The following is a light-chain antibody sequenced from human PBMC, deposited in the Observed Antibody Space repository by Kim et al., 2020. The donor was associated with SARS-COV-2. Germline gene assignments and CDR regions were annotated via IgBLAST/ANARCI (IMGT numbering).Light chain of an antibody. CDR3: QVWDTDTDHYV. Sequence: SYELTQPPSVSVAPGQTARITCGGNNIGGHSVHWYQQKPGQAPVLVMHYDRDRPSGIPERPSGSKSANTATLTISRVEAGDEADYYCQVWDTDTDHYVFGTGTKVTVL. V-gene: IGLV3-21*01. J-gene: IGLJ1*01. CDR2: YDR. CDR1: NIGGHS.